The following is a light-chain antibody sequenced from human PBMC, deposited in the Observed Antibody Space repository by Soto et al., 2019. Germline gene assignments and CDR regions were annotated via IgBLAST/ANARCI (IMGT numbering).Light chain of an antibody. CDR3: QSYDSSLSRLV. CDR2: VNS. Sequence: QSVLTQPPSVSGAPGQRVTISCTGSSSNIGAGYDVHWYQQLPGTAPKLLIYVNSNRPSGVPDRFSGSKSGTSASLAITGLQAEDEADYYCQSYDSSLSRLVFGGGTKLTVL. V-gene: IGLV1-40*01. CDR1: SSNIGAGYD. J-gene: IGLJ2*01.